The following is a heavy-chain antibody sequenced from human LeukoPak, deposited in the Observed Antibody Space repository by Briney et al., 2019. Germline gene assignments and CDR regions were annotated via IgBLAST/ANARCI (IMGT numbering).Heavy chain of an antibody. CDR3: ARGGMNCYDSSGYYFDY. D-gene: IGHD3-22*01. Sequence: SETLSLTCAVYGGSFSGYYWSWIRQPPGKGLEWIGEINHSGSTNYNPSLKSRVTIPVDTSKNQFSLKLSLVAAADTAVYYCARGGMNCYDSSGYYFDYWGEGTLVTVSS. V-gene: IGHV4-34*01. J-gene: IGHJ4*02. CDR2: INHSGST. CDR1: GGSFSGYY.